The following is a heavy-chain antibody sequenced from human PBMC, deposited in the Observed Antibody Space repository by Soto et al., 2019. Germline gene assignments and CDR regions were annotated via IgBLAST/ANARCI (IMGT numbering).Heavy chain of an antibody. CDR3: AKDYCSGGSCYSPYFDY. V-gene: IGHV3-30*18. CDR1: GFTFSAYG. D-gene: IGHD2-15*01. Sequence: PGGSLRLSCAASGFTFSAYGMYWVRQAPGKGLEWVAVISYDGSNKYYADSVKGRFTISRDNSKNTLYLQMDSLRVEDTAVYYCAKDYCSGGSCYSPYFDYWGQGTLVTVS. CDR2: ISYDGSNK. J-gene: IGHJ4*02.